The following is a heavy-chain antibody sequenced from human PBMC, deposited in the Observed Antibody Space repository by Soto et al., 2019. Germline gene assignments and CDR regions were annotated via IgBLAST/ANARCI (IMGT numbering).Heavy chain of an antibody. CDR1: GYSFRTHG. Sequence: QVQLVQSGAEVKTPGASVTVSCRASGYSFRTHGISWVRQAPGQGLEWMGWISTYDDKTNFPQKFQGRITMTTDTSTSTAYMELRSLRSDDTAVYFCARDLGYCNSSGCFRNWFDPWGQGTLVTVSS. CDR2: ISTYDDKT. CDR3: ARDLGYCNSSGCFRNWFDP. V-gene: IGHV1-18*01. D-gene: IGHD2-15*01. J-gene: IGHJ5*02.